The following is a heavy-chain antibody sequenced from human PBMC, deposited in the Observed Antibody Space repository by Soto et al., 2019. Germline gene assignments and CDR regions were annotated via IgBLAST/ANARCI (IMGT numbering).Heavy chain of an antibody. CDR1: GFTFSNYA. J-gene: IGHJ4*02. D-gene: IGHD6-19*01. Sequence: EVQLLESGGGLVQPGGSLRLSCAASGFTFSNYAMTWVRQAPGKGPEWVSSVVDSGASTYYADSVRGRFTISRDNSKNTLYLQMTSLRAEDTAVYYCAKRRSSGSHYVDYWGQGALVTVSS. V-gene: IGHV3-23*01. CDR3: AKRRSSGSHYVDY. CDR2: VVDSGAST.